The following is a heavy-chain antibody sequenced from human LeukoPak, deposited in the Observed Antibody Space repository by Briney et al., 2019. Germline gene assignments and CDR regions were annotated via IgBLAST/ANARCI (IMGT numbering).Heavy chain of an antibody. CDR3: ARDVSYPTLYYYYGMDV. V-gene: IGHV4-31*03. CDR1: GDSISSGGYY. D-gene: IGHD3-16*02. Sequence: SQTLSLTCTVSGDSISSGGYYWSWIRQHPGKGLEWIGYIYYSGSTYYNPSLKSRVTISIDTSRNQFSLKLSSVTAADTAVYYCARDVSYPTLYYYYGMDVWGQGTTVTVSS. J-gene: IGHJ6*02. CDR2: IYYSGST.